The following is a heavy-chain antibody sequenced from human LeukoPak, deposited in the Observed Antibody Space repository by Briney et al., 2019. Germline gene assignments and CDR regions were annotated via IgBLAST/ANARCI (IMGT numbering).Heavy chain of an antibody. D-gene: IGHD3-10*01. Sequence: GGSLRLSCAASGFTFSSYWMSWVRQAPGKGLEWVADIKQDGSEKYYVDSVKGRFTISRDNAKNSLYLQMNSLRAEDTAVYYCARAAVLLWFGPDYWGQGTLVTVSS. CDR1: GFTFSSYW. V-gene: IGHV3-7*01. CDR2: IKQDGSEK. CDR3: ARAAVLLWFGPDY. J-gene: IGHJ4*02.